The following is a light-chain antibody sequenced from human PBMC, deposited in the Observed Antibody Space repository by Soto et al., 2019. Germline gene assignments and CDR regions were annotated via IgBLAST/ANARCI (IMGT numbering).Light chain of an antibody. Sequence: QSVLTQPPSVSGAPGQGVTISCSGTSSSIGAGYEVHWYHQLPGTAPKLVVSGNGNRPSGVPDRLSASKSGTSASLAITGLQAEDEGHYYCQSYDKSLTAYVFGTGTKVTVL. CDR2: GNG. CDR3: QSYDKSLTAYV. J-gene: IGLJ1*01. CDR1: SSSIGAGYE. V-gene: IGLV1-40*01.